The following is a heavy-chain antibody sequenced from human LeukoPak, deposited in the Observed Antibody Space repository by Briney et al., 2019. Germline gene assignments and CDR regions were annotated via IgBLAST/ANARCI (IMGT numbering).Heavy chain of an antibody. V-gene: IGHV4-30-4*08. CDR2: IYYSGST. Sequence: SQTLSLTCTVSGGSISSGDYYWSWVRQPPGKGLERIGYIYYSGSTYYNLSLKSRVTISVDTSKNQFSLKLSSVTAADTAVYYCARGREGDYGRFDPWGQGTLVTVSS. D-gene: IGHD4-17*01. CDR3: ARGREGDYGRFDP. CDR1: GGSISSGDYY. J-gene: IGHJ5*02.